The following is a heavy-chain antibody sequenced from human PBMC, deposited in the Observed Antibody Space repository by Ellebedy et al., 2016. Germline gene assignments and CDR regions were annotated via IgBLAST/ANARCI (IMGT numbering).Heavy chain of an antibody. CDR3: ARPSSPTVTTIYWYFDL. J-gene: IGHJ2*01. CDR1: GYSFTSYW. D-gene: IGHD4-17*01. V-gene: IGHV5-51*01. Sequence: GGSLRLSCKGSGYSFTSYWIGWVRQMPGKGLEWMGIIYPGDSDTRYSPSFQGQVTISADKSISTAYLQWSSLKASDTAMYYCARPSSPTVTTIYWYFDLWGRGTLVTVSS. CDR2: IYPGDSDT.